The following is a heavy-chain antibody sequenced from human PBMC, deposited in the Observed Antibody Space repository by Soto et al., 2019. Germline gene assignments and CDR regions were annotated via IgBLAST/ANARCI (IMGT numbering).Heavy chain of an antibody. V-gene: IGHV3-74*01. D-gene: IGHD5-12*01. CDR2: INSDGSST. CDR1: GFTFSSYW. J-gene: IGHJ6*03. CDR3: ARDKVSGYDTRDYYMDV. Sequence: GGSLRLSCAASGFTFSSYWMHWVRQAPGKGLVWVSRINSDGSSTSYADSVKGRFTISRGNAKNTLYLQMNSLRAEDTAVYYCARDKVSGYDTRDYYMDVWGKGNTVTVSS.